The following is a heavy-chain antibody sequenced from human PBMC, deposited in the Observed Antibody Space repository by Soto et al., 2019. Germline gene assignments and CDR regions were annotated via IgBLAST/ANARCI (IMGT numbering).Heavy chain of an antibody. CDR2: INHSGST. Sequence: SETLSLTCAVYGGSFSGYYWSWIRQPPGKGLEWIGEINHSGSTNYNPSLKSRVTISVDTSKNQFSLKLSSVTAADTAVYYCARGKPAAIDYYYYGMDVWGQGTTVTVSS. J-gene: IGHJ6*02. V-gene: IGHV4-34*01. CDR1: GGSFSGYY. D-gene: IGHD2-2*01. CDR3: ARGKPAAIDYYYYGMDV.